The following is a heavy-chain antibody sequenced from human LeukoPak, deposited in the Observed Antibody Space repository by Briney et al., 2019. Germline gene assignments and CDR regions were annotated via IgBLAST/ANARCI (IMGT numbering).Heavy chain of an antibody. Sequence: SETLSLTCAVYGGSFSNYYWSWVRQPPGKGLEWIGEITQSGKTNYNPSLKSRVAILMDTSKNQFSLMLNSVTAADTAMYYCARGGATPMVFRYGGQGNLVTVSS. CDR2: ITQSGKT. V-gene: IGHV4-34*01. J-gene: IGHJ4*02. CDR3: ARGGATPMVFRY. CDR1: GGSFSNYY. D-gene: IGHD5-18*01.